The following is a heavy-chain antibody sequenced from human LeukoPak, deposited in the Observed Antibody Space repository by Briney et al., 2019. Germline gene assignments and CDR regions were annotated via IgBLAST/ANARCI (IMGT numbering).Heavy chain of an antibody. D-gene: IGHD5-18*01. Sequence: SETLSLTCTVSGGSISSGSYYWSWIRQPAGKGLEWIGRIYTSGSTNYNPSLKSRVTISVDTSKNQFSLKLSSVTAADTAVYYCARGRRYSSYFDYWGQGTLVTVSS. J-gene: IGHJ4*02. CDR1: GGSISSGSYY. CDR3: ARGRRYSSYFDY. V-gene: IGHV4-61*02. CDR2: IYTSGST.